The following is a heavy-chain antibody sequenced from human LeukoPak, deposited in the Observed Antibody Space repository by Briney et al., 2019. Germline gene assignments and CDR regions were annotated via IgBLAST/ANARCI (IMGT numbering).Heavy chain of an antibody. V-gene: IGHV3-30-3*01. CDR3: AREQYNNYYFDY. CDR1: GFTFSRYA. CDR2: ISYDGSNK. J-gene: IGHJ4*02. D-gene: IGHD4-11*01. Sequence: GGSLRLSCAASGFTFSRYAMHWVRQAPGKGLEWVAVISYDGSNKCYADSVKGRFTISRDNSKNTPYLQMNSLRAEDTAVYYCAREQYNNYYFDYWGQGTLVTVSS.